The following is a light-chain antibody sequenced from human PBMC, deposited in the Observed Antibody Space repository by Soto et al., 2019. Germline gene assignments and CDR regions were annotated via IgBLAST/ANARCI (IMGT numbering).Light chain of an antibody. V-gene: IGKV3-15*01. CDR1: QSVSGD. CDR3: QHYNNWPLT. CDR2: GAS. J-gene: IGKJ4*01. Sequence: ETVMTQSPATLSVSPGERATLSCRASQSVSGDLAWYQQKPGQAPRLLIHGASTRATGIPARFSGSGSGTEFTLTISSLQSEDFAVYYCQHYNNWPLTFGGGTKVDIK.